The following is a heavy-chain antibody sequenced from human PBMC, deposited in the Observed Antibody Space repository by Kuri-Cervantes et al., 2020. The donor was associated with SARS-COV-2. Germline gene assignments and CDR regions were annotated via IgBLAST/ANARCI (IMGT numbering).Heavy chain of an antibody. CDR1: GYTFTSYA. Sequence: ASVKVSCKASGYTFTSYAMNWVRQAPGQGLEWMGWISAYNGNTNYAQKLQGRVTMTTDTSTSTAYMELRSLRSDDTAVYYCARGGVYDIWTAYYYYGMDVWGQGTTVTVSS. V-gene: IGHV1-18*04. J-gene: IGHJ6*02. CDR3: ARGGVYDIWTAYYYYGMDV. CDR2: ISAYNGNT. D-gene: IGHD3-9*01.